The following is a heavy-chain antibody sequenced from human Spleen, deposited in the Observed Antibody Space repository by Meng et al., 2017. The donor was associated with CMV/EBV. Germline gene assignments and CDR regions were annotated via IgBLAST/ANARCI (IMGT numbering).Heavy chain of an antibody. J-gene: IGHJ5*02. V-gene: IGHV3-30*02. CDR2: IRYDGSNK. D-gene: IGHD3-3*01. CDR1: GFTFSSYG. Sequence: GESLKISCAASGFTFSSYGMHWVRQAPGKGLEWVAFIRYDGSNKYYADSVKGRFTISRDNSKNTLYLQMNSLRAEDTAVYYCANDGTYYDFLSGSPFNWFDPWGQGTLVTVSS. CDR3: ANDGTYYDFLSGSPFNWFDP.